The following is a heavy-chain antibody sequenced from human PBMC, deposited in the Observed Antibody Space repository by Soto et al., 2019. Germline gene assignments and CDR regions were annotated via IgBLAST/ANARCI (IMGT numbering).Heavy chain of an antibody. D-gene: IGHD6-13*01. J-gene: IGHJ4*02. CDR2: INAGNGNT. CDR1: GYTFTSYA. Sequence: QVQLVQSGAEVKKPGASVKVSCKASGYTFTSYAMHWVRQAPGQRLEWMGWINAGNGNTKYSQKFRGRVTITRDTSASTAYMELSSLRSEDTAVYYCARVGIAAAIDYWGQGTLVTVSS. CDR3: ARVGIAAAIDY. V-gene: IGHV1-3*01.